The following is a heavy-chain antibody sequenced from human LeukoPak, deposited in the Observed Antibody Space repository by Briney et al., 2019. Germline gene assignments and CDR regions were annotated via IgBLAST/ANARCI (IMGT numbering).Heavy chain of an antibody. Sequence: PGGSLRLSCAASGFTFDDYAMHWVRQVPGKGLEWVSGISWNSNIIGYADSVKGRFTISRDNAKNSLYLQTTSLRTEDTALYYCAKSAWIQLWLQSAFDYWGQGTLVTVSS. CDR2: ISWNSNII. CDR3: AKSAWIQLWLQSAFDY. V-gene: IGHV3-9*01. CDR1: GFTFDDYA. J-gene: IGHJ4*02. D-gene: IGHD5-18*01.